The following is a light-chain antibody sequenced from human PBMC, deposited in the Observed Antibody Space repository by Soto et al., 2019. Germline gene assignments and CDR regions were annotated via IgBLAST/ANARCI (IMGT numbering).Light chain of an antibody. J-gene: IGKJ1*01. CDR3: QQYESFPRT. V-gene: IGKV1-5*03. Sequence: DIQMTQSPSTLSASVGDRVTITCRASQSINNRLAWYQQKPGKAPKLFIFKASTLESGVPSRFSGSGSGTEFTLSISSLQPDDFETYYCQQYESFPRTFGQGTKVEIQ. CDR2: KAS. CDR1: QSINNR.